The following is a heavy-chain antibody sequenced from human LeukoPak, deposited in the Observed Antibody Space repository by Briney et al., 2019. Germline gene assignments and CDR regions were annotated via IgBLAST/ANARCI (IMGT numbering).Heavy chain of an antibody. CDR2: IYYSGST. D-gene: IGHD4-23*01. CDR3: ARGLTDYGGNTD. V-gene: IGHV4-59*01. J-gene: IGHJ4*02. CDR1: GGSISSYY. Sequence: SETLSLTCTVSGGSISSYYWSWIRQPPGKGLEWIGYIYYSGSTNYNPSLKSRVTISVDTSKNQSSLKLSSVTAADTAVYYCARGLTDYGGNTDWGQGTLVTVSS.